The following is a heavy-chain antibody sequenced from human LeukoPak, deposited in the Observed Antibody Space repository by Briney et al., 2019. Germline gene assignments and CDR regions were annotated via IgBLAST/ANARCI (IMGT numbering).Heavy chain of an antibody. CDR1: GFTFSRYA. J-gene: IGHJ3*02. CDR3: AKDYYDSSGYCDAFDI. CDR2: ISGSGGST. V-gene: IGHV3-23*01. D-gene: IGHD3-22*01. Sequence: PGGSLRLSCAASGFTFSRYAMSWVRQAPGKGLEWVSAISGSGGSTYYADSVKGRFTISRDNSKNTLYLQMNSLRAEATAVYYCAKDYYDSSGYCDAFDIWGQGTMVTVSS.